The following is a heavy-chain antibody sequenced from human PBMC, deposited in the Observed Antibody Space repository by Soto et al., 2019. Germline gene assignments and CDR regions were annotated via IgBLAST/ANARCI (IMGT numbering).Heavy chain of an antibody. V-gene: IGHV3-9*01. J-gene: IGHJ2*01. CDR3: AKRAESSGWYSGGYFDL. CDR2: ISWNSGSI. D-gene: IGHD6-19*01. CDR1: GFTFDDYA. Sequence: EVQLVESGGGLVQPGRSLRLSCAASGFTFDDYAMHWVRQAPGKGLEWVSGISWNSGSIGYADSVKGRFTISRDNAKNSLYLQMNSLRAEDTALYYCAKRAESSGWYSGGYFDLWGRGTLVTVSS.